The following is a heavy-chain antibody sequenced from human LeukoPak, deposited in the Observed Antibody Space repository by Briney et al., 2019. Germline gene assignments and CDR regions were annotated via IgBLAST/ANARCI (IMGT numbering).Heavy chain of an antibody. CDR2: LSGSGGNT. Sequence: HPGGSLRLSCAASGFTFSSYAMIWVRQAPGKGLEWVSTLSGSGGNTYYADSVKGRVTISRDDSKNTLYLQMNSRRAEGTAVYQCAKGSYYYESAAYFDHWGQGTLVTVSS. CDR1: GFTFSSYA. CDR3: AKGSYYYESAAYFDH. J-gene: IGHJ4*02. V-gene: IGHV3-23*01. D-gene: IGHD3-22*01.